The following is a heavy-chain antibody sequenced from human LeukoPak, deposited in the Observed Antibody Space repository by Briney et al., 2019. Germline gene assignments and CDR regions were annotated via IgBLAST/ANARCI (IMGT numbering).Heavy chain of an antibody. CDR3: ARDSGSGSSPIGH. D-gene: IGHD1-26*01. CDR2: ISSDGTNK. Sequence: GRSMRLSCAASGVTFGGYAMHWVRQAPGKGLEWVAVISSDGTNKYNADSAKGRFTISRDNSKNTLYLQMNSMRPDDTAMYYCARDSGSGSSPIGHWGQGTLVTVSS. J-gene: IGHJ4*02. V-gene: IGHV3-30-3*01. CDR1: GVTFGGYA.